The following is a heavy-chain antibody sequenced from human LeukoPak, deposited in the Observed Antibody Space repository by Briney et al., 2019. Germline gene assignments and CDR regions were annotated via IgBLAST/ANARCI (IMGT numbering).Heavy chain of an antibody. CDR3: ARGVTEGGARFDY. CDR2: IYYSVST. CDR1: GGSISSSSYY. V-gene: IGHV4-39*07. D-gene: IGHD3-10*01. J-gene: IGHJ4*02. Sequence: SETLSLTCTVSGGSISSSSYYWGWIRQPPGKGLEWIGSIYYSVSTYYNPSLKSRVTISVDTSKNQFSLKLSSVTAADTAVYYCARGVTEGGARFDYWGQGTLVTVSS.